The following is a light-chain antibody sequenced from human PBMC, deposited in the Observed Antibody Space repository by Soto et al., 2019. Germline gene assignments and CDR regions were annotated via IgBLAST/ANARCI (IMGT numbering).Light chain of an antibody. CDR3: QPHKSFSMT. CDR2: DAS. Sequence: STLSASVGDRVTITCRASETISSWLSWYQQKPGKAPKLLIYDASSLESGVPSRFSGRGSGTQFTLTISSLQPDDFATYYCQPHKSFSMTFGPHPKVDIK. V-gene: IGKV1-5*01. CDR1: ETISSW. J-gene: IGKJ1*01.